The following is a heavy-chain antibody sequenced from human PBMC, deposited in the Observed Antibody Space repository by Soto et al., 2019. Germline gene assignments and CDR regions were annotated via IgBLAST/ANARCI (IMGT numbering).Heavy chain of an antibody. CDR1: GFTFSNYD. CDR2: ITGSGGGT. D-gene: IGHD6-13*01. CDR3: VKPPLTAAGFDY. Sequence: EVQLLESGGGLVQPGGSLRLSCAASGFTFSNYDMTWVRQAPGKGLEWVSVITGSGGGTYFVDSVKGRFTITRDNSKNTVYLQMNSPRAEDTAVYYCVKPPLTAAGFDYWGPGTLVTVSS. J-gene: IGHJ4*02. V-gene: IGHV3-23*01.